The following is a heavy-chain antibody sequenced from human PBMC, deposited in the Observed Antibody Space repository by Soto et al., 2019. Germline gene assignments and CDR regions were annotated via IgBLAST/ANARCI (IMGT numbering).Heavy chain of an antibody. D-gene: IGHD2-2*01. J-gene: IGHJ6*02. CDR1: GCTFSSYA. V-gene: IGHV3-30-3*01. Sequence: PGGSLRLSCAASGCTFSSYAMHWVRQAPGKGLEWVAVISYDGSNKYYADSVKGRFTISRDNSKNTLYLQMNSLRAEDTAVYYCAREEPAATHYHYYGMDVWGQGTTVTVSS. CDR3: AREEPAATHYHYYGMDV. CDR2: ISYDGSNK.